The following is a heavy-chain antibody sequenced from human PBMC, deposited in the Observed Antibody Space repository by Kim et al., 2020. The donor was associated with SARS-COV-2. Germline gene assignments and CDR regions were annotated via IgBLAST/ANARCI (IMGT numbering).Heavy chain of an antibody. Sequence: TAYDASVRGRFTIYRDDSKNTAYLQMNSLKTEDTAVYYCSTIIAVPGSGYWGQGTLVTVSS. CDR2: T. CDR3: STIIAVPGSGY. V-gene: IGHV3-73*01. D-gene: IGHD6-19*01. J-gene: IGHJ4*02.